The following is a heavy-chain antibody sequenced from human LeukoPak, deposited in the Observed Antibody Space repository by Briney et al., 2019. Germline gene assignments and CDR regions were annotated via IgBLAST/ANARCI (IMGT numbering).Heavy chain of an antibody. J-gene: IGHJ5*02. V-gene: IGHV3-43*01. CDR3: ATTGLLGDIP. CDR1: GFTFDDYT. CDR2: ISWDGGST. Sequence: GGSLRLSCAASGFTFDDYTMHWVRQAPGKGLEWVSLISWDGGSTYYADSVKGRFTISRDNAKKSVYLQMSSLRAEDTAVYYCATTGLLGDIPWGQGTLVTVSS. D-gene: IGHD2-21*01.